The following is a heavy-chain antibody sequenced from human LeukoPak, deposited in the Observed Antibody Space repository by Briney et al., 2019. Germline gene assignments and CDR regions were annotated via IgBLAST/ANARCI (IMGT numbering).Heavy chain of an antibody. D-gene: IGHD3-10*01. V-gene: IGHV2-5*02. CDR2: TYWDDDE. Sequence: SGPTLVKPTQTLTLTCTFSGFSLGTSGVGVGWVRQPPGKALEWLALTYWDDDERYSPSLKSRLTITKDTFKNQVVLTMTNMDPVDTATYYCVQRQKTGSGGYYFDYWGQGTLVTVSS. CDR3: VQRQKTGSGGYYFDY. CDR1: GFSLGTSGVG. J-gene: IGHJ4*02.